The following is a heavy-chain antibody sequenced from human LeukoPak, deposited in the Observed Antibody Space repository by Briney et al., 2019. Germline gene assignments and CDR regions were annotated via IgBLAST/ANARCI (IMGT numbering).Heavy chain of an antibody. Sequence: PGGSLRLSCAASGLTFSSYWMHWVRHAPGKGLVWVSRINSDGSSTSYADSVKGRFTISRDNAKNTLYLQMNSLRAEDTAVYYCARDHTIFGVALRYWGQGTLVTVSS. CDR1: GLTFSSYW. J-gene: IGHJ4*02. V-gene: IGHV3-74*01. D-gene: IGHD3-3*01. CDR3: ARDHTIFGVALRY. CDR2: INSDGSST.